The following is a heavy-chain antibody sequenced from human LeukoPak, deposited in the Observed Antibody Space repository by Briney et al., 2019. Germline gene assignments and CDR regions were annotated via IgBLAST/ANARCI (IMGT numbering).Heavy chain of an antibody. CDR1: GYTFTSYY. J-gene: IGHJ4*02. CDR3: ARDRVRGYSYGHFDY. Sequence: EASVKVSCKASGYTFTSYYMHWVRQAPGQGFEWMGIINPSGGSTSYAQKFQGRVTMTRDTSTSTVYMELSSLRSEDTAVYYCARDRVRGYSYGHFDYWGQGTLVTVSS. D-gene: IGHD5-18*01. CDR2: INPSGGST. V-gene: IGHV1-46*01.